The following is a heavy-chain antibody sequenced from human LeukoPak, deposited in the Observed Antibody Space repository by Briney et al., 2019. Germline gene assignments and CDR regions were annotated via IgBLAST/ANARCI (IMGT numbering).Heavy chain of an antibody. CDR2: INHSGST. Sequence: SETLSLTCSVSGGSISSSTNYWGWIRQPPGKGLEWIGEINHSGSTNYNPSLKSRVTISVDTSKNQFSLKLSSVTAADTAVYYCARHGDDYWGQGTLVTVSS. J-gene: IGHJ4*02. V-gene: IGHV4-39*01. CDR1: GGSISSSTNY. CDR3: ARHGDDY. D-gene: IGHD3-10*01.